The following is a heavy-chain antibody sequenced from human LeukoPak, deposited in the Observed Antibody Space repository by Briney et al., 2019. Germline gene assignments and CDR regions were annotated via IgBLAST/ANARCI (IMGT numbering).Heavy chain of an antibody. CDR1: GFTFSSYA. CDR3: AKDGFLLWRGAFDI. Sequence: GGSLRLSCAASGFTFSSYAMSWVRQAPGKGLEWVSAISGSGGSTYYTDSVKGRFTISRDNSKNTLWLQMNSLRAEDTAVYYCAKDGFLLWRGAFDIWGQGTMVTVPS. D-gene: IGHD2-21*01. J-gene: IGHJ3*02. V-gene: IGHV3-23*01. CDR2: ISGSGGST.